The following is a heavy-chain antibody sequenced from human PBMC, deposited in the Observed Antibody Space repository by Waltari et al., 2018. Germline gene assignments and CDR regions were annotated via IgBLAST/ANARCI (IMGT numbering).Heavy chain of an antibody. CDR3: ARDRGGYCSGGSCLGYYFDY. Sequence: QVQLQESGPGLVKPSETLSLTCTVSGGYISSHYWSWIRQPPGKGLEWIGYIYYSGSTNYNPSLKSRVTISVDTSKNQFSLKLSSVTAADTAVYYCARDRGGYCSGGSCLGYYFDYWGQGTLVTVSS. CDR1: GGYISSHY. J-gene: IGHJ4*02. D-gene: IGHD2-15*01. CDR2: IYYSGST. V-gene: IGHV4-59*11.